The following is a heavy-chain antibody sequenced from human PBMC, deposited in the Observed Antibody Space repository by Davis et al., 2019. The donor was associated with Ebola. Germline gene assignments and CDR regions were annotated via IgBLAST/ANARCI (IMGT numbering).Heavy chain of an antibody. CDR1: GGSISSYY. Sequence: SETLSLTCTVSGGSISSYYWSWIRQPPGKGLEWIGEINHSGNTNFSPSLKSRVTISVDTSKNQFSLEVRSVTAADTAFYYCVRGSDAYKTGYWGQGTLVTVSS. D-gene: IGHD5-24*01. J-gene: IGHJ4*02. V-gene: IGHV4-34*01. CDR3: VRGSDAYKTGY. CDR2: INHSGNT.